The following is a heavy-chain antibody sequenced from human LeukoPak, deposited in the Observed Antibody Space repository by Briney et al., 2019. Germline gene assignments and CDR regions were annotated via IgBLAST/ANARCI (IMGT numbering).Heavy chain of an antibody. CDR3: AKEDRRYCSSTSCYTMDY. D-gene: IGHD2-2*02. Sequence: GGSLRLSCAASGFTFSRHGMHWVRQAPGKGLEWVAFIRYDGSNKYYADSVKGRFTISRDNSKNTLYLQMNSLRAEDTAVYYCAKEDRRYCSSTSCYTMDYWGQGTLVTVSS. CDR1: GFTFSRHG. J-gene: IGHJ4*02. CDR2: IRYDGSNK. V-gene: IGHV3-30*02.